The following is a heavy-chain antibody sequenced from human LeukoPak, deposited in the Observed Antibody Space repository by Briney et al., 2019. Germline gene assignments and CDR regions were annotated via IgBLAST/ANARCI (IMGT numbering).Heavy chain of an antibody. Sequence: ASVKVSCKASGYTFSSCAMHWVRQAPGERLEWMGWINAGNGNAKYSQKFQGRLTITRDTSANTACMELSSLRSEDTAVYYCAKDSLWFGEFDYWGQGTLVTVSS. CDR3: AKDSLWFGEFDY. CDR1: GYTFSSCA. CDR2: INAGNGNA. V-gene: IGHV1-3*01. J-gene: IGHJ4*02. D-gene: IGHD3-10*01.